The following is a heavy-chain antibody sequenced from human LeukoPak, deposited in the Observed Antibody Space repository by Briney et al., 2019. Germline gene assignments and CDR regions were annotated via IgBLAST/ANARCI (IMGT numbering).Heavy chain of an antibody. CDR3: ASRGYSGYAVFDY. J-gene: IGHJ4*02. CDR1: GYTFTSYY. Sequence: ASVKVSCKASGYTFTSYYMHWVRQAPGQGLEWMGIINPSGGSTSYAQKFQGRVAMTRDTSTGTVYMELSSLRSEDTAVYYCASRGYSGYAVFDYWGQGTLVTVSS. V-gene: IGHV1-46*01. D-gene: IGHD5-12*01. CDR2: INPSGGST.